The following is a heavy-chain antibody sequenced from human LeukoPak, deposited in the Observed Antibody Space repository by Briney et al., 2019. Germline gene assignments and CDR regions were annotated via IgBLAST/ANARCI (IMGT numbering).Heavy chain of an antibody. D-gene: IGHD2-8*01. CDR2: IASSSSTR. Sequence: GGSLRLSCAASGFIFSTYSMNWVRQAPGKELEWVSYIASSSSTRFYADSVKGRFTISRDNAKNSLYPQMNSLRAEDTAVYYCASILGYCVNGVCATDYWGQGTLVTVST. J-gene: IGHJ4*02. V-gene: IGHV3-48*01. CDR1: GFIFSTYS. CDR3: ASILGYCVNGVCATDY.